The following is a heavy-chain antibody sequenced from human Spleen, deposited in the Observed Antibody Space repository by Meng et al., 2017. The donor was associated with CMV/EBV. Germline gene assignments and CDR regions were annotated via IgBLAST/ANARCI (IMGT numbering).Heavy chain of an antibody. CDR1: GGSVSSGSYY. CDR2: IYYSGST. V-gene: IGHV4-61*01. Sequence: GSLRLSCTVSGGSVSSGSYYWSWIRQPPGKGLEWIGYIYYSGSTNYNPSLKSRVTISVDTSKNQFSLKLSSVTAADTAVYYCARLISTSGIGNWFDPWGQGTLVTVSS. D-gene: IGHD2-2*01. J-gene: IGHJ5*02. CDR3: ARLISTSGIGNWFDP.